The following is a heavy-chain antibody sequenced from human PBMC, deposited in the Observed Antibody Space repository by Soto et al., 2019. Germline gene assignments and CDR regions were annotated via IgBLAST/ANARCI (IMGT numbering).Heavy chain of an antibody. CDR3: ASGGGYYDFWSGYPNWFDP. V-gene: IGHV4-59*01. J-gene: IGHJ5*02. Sequence: QVQLQESGPGLVKPSETLSLTCTVSGGSISSYYWSWIRQPPGKGLEWIGYIYYSGSTNYNPSLTSRATISGDTSKIPFSLKLSSVTAADTAVYYCASGGGYYDFWSGYPNWFDPWGQGTLVTVSS. D-gene: IGHD3-3*01. CDR1: GGSISSYY. CDR2: IYYSGST.